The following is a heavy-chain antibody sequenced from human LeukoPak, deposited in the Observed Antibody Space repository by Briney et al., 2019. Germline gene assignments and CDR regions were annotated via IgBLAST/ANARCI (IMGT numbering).Heavy chain of an antibody. V-gene: IGHV6-1*01. CDR1: GDSVSSNSAA. Sequence: SQTLSLTCAISGDSVSSNSAAWYWIRQSPSRGLEWLGRIYYKSKWYNDYAGSVKSRITINPDRSKNQFSLQLNSVIPEDTAVYYCARERIAGRPYFDFWGRGTPVTVSS. CDR2: IYYKSKWYN. J-gene: IGHJ4*02. D-gene: IGHD6-6*01. CDR3: ARERIAGRPYFDF.